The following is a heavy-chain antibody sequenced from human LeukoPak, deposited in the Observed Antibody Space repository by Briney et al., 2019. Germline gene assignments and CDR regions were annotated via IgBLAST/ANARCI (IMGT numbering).Heavy chain of an antibody. D-gene: IGHD3-22*01. CDR3: AKDPFTYYYDSSGYYHYFDY. Sequence: GGSLRLSCAASGFTFSSYGMHWVRQAPGKGLEWVAFIRYDGSNKYYADSVRGRFTISRDNSKNTLYLQMNSLRAEDTAVYYCAKDPFTYYYDSSGYYHYFDYWGQGTLVTVSS. V-gene: IGHV3-30*02. CDR1: GFTFSSYG. J-gene: IGHJ4*02. CDR2: IRYDGSNK.